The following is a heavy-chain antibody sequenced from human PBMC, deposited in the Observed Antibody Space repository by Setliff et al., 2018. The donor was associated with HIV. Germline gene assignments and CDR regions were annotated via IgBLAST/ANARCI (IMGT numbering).Heavy chain of an antibody. J-gene: IGHJ6*03. V-gene: IGHV4-34*01. CDR3: SGGIVQRQWLRSLIFYYYYMDV. CDR2: INHNGGT. CDR1: GGSFSDCN. D-gene: IGHD5-12*01. Sequence: PSETLSLTCAVYGGSFSDCNWSWIRQSPGGGLEWIGEINHNGGTNYNPSLKSRVTISADTSKNQFSLKMRSVTAGDTAMYYCSGGIVQRQWLRSLIFYYYYMDVWANGTMVTGSS.